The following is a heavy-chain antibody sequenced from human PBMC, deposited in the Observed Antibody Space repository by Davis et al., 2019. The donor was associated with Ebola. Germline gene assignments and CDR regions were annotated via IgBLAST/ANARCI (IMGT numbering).Heavy chain of an antibody. CDR2: ISTDNGNS. CDR1: GYTFTSFG. D-gene: IGHD1-7*01. J-gene: IGHJ4*02. Sequence: ASVKVSCKTSGYTFTSFGITWVRQAPGQGLEWMGWISTDNGNSNYEQKFQGRVTMTTDTSTSTAYMELRSLRSDDTAVYYCAGGGYTWNYVPSPIDCWGQGALVTVSS. CDR3: AGGGYTWNYVPSPIDC. V-gene: IGHV1-18*01.